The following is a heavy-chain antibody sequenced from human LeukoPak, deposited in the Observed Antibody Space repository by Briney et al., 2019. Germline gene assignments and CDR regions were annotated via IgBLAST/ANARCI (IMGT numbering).Heavy chain of an antibody. D-gene: IGHD3-16*02. CDR3: ARDNSVGDIAWWFDP. J-gene: IGHJ5*02. CDR2: INPSGSST. V-gene: IGHV1-46*01. Sequence: ASVEVSCKASGYTFTSHYMHWVRQAPGQGLEWMGLINPSGSSTLYAQKFQGRVIMTRDMSTTTDYMELSSLRSEDTAVYYCARDNSVGDIAWWFDPWGQGTLVTVSS. CDR1: GYTFTSHY.